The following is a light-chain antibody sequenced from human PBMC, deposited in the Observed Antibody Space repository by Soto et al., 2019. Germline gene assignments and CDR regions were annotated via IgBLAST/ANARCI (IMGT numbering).Light chain of an antibody. J-gene: IGLJ2*01. CDR1: SSDVGGYKY. CDR3: SSYVGGNNLI. V-gene: IGLV2-8*01. CDR2: EVD. Sequence: QSALTQPHSASGSPGQSVTISCTGTSSDVGGYKYVSWYQQDPGKAPKLLIYEVDQRPSGVPDRFSVSKSGNTASLTVSGLQADDEADYYCSSYVGGNNLIFGGGTKLTVL.